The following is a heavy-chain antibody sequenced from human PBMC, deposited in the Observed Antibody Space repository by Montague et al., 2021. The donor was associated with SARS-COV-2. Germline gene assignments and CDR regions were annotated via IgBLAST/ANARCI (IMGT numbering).Heavy chain of an antibody. J-gene: IGHJ4*02. D-gene: IGHD3-16*01. CDR1: GGSIANSHKY. V-gene: IGHV4-39*07. CDR2: VLYTGTP. CDR3: VAGGDSAKAGAY. Sequence: SETLSLTCTVSGGSIANSHKYWGWVRQPPGKGLEWIGSVLYTGTPYDRRSLTARVTISLDTSKNQFSLKMYSVTAADTAIYFCVAGGDSAKAGAYWGQGTLVTVSS.